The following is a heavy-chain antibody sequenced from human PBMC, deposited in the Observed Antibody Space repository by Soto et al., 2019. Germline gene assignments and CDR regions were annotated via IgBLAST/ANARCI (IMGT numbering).Heavy chain of an antibody. V-gene: IGHV3-7*05. CDR3: AKAYYYYMDV. CDR1: GFTFSRYW. J-gene: IGHJ6*03. CDR2: IKEDGSEK. Sequence: PGGSLRLSCAASGFTFSRYWMSWVRQAPGKGLEWVANIKEDGSEKNYVDSVKGRFTISRDNAENSLFLQMNSLRAEDTAIYYCAKAYYYYMDVWGKGTTVTVSS.